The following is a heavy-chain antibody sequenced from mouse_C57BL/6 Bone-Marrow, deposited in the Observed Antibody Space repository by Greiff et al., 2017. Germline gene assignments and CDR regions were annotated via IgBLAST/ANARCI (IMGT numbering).Heavy chain of an antibody. Sequence: EVQLQQSGGDLVKPGGSLKLSCAASGFTFSSYGMSWVRQTPDKRLEWVATISSGGSYTYYPDSVKGRFTISRDNAKNTLYLQMSSLKSEDTAMYYCARHLHYYGSSYRFAYWGQGTLVTVSA. D-gene: IGHD1-1*01. CDR3: ARHLHYYGSSYRFAY. CDR1: GFTFSSYG. J-gene: IGHJ3*01. CDR2: ISSGGSYT. V-gene: IGHV5-6*01.